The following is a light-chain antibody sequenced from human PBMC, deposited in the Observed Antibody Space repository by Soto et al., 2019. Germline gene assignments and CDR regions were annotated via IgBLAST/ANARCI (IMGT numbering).Light chain of an antibody. Sequence: QSVPTPPSSVSGSPGQSIPISCTGNSSDVGGYNYVSWYQHHPGKAPKLMIHDVSDRPSGVSNRFSGSKSGNTASLTISGLQAEDEADYYCSSYTSSSTYVFGTGTKVTVL. CDR3: SSYTSSSTYV. J-gene: IGLJ1*01. V-gene: IGLV2-14*03. CDR2: DVS. CDR1: SSDVGGYNY.